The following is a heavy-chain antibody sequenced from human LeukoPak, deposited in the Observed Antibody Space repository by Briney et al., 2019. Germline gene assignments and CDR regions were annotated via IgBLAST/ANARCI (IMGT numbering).Heavy chain of an antibody. J-gene: IGHJ4*02. D-gene: IGHD3-22*01. CDR2: ISSSGSTI. CDR3: ARPYDSSGYFSLGY. V-gene: IGHV3-48*03. CDR1: GFIFSGYE. Sequence: GGSLRLSCAASGFIFSGYEMNWVRQAPGKGLEYISYISSSGSTIYYGDSVKGRFTISRDNAKSSLYLQMNSLRAEDTAVYYCARPYDSSGYFSLGYWGQGTLVTVSS.